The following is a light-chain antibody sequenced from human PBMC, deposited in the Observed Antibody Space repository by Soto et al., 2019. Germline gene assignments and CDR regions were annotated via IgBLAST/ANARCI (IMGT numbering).Light chain of an antibody. CDR3: ETWDSSLSAVV. J-gene: IGLJ2*01. CDR1: SSNIGNNY. Sequence: QSVLTQPPSVSATPGQKVTISCSGSSSNIGNNYVSWYQQFPGAAPKLLIYDNYWRPSGIPDRFSASKSGTSATLGITGLQTGDEADYYCETWDSSLSAVVVGGGTKLTVL. CDR2: DNY. V-gene: IGLV1-51*01.